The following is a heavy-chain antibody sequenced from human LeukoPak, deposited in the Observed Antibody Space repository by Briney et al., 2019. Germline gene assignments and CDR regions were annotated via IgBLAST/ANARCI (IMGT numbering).Heavy chain of an antibody. D-gene: IGHD2-15*01. CDR3: ARSPQVVVAATAAFDI. V-gene: IGHV3-53*01. J-gene: IGHJ3*02. Sequence: GGSLRLSCAGSGFTVSSNYMSWVRRAPGKGLEWVSVIYSGGSTYYADSVKGRFTISRDNSKNTVYLQTSSLRAEDSAVYYCARSPQVVVAATAAFDIWGQGTMVTVSS. CDR2: IYSGGST. CDR1: GFTVSSNY.